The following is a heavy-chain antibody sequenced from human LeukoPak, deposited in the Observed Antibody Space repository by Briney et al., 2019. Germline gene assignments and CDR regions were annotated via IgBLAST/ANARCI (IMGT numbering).Heavy chain of an antibody. CDR3: ARSYCSGGSCYSRSFDY. CDR2: IYYSGST. D-gene: IGHD2-15*01. V-gene: IGHV4-61*01. CDR1: GGSISSSSYY. Sequence: SETLSLTCTVSGGSISSSSYYWSWIRQPPGKGLEWIGYIYYSGSTNYNPSLKSRVTISVDTSKNQFSLKLSSVTAADTAVYYCARSYCSGGSCYSRSFDYWGQGTLVTVSS. J-gene: IGHJ4*02.